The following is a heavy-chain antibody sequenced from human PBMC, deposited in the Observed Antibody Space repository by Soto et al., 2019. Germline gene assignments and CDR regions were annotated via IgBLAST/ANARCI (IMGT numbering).Heavy chain of an antibody. J-gene: IGHJ5*02. CDR3: ARKGTYYEFWSGYSANWFDP. V-gene: IGHV4-34*01. CDR2: INHSGST. D-gene: IGHD3-3*01. CDR1: GGSFSGYY. Sequence: QVQLQQWGAGLLKPSETLSLTCAVYGGSFSGYYWSWIRQPPGKGLEWIGEINHSGSTNYNPSLKSGVTISVDTSKDQFSLKLISVTAADTAVYYCARKGTYYEFWSGYSANWFDPWGQGTLVTGSS.